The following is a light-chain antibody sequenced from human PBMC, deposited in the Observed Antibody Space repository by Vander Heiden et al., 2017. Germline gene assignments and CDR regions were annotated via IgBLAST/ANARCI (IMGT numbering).Light chain of an antibody. CDR2: ANG. CDR3: QSYDSSLSGSL. Sequence: QSVLTQPPSLSGAPGQRVTFSFTGSSSNIGAGYDVHWYQQLPGTAPKLLISANGNRPSGVPDRFSGSKSGTSASLAITGLQAEDEADYYCQSYDSSLSGSLFGGGTKLTV. J-gene: IGLJ2*01. CDR1: SSNIGAGYD. V-gene: IGLV1-40*01.